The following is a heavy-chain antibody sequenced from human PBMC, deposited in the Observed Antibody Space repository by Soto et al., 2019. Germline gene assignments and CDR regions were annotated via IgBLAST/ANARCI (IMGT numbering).Heavy chain of an antibody. Sequence: GESLKISCKGSGYSFTSYWISWVRQMPGKGLEWMGRIDPSDSYTNYSPSFQGHVTIPADKSISTAYLQWSSLKASDTAMYYCPSLSYRSGSPYYYYYGMEVWGQGTTVTVSS. J-gene: IGHJ6*02. D-gene: IGHD6-19*01. V-gene: IGHV5-10-1*01. CDR2: IDPSDSYT. CDR3: PSLSYRSGSPYYYYYGMEV. CDR1: GYSFTSYW.